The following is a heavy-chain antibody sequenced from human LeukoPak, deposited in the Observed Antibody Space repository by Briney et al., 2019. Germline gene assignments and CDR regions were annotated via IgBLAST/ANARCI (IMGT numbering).Heavy chain of an antibody. J-gene: IGHJ3*02. V-gene: IGHV3-23*01. D-gene: IGHD3-16*01. CDR3: AKAPGGAFDI. CDR2: ISGSGGST. Sequence: GGSLRLSCAASGFTFSSYAMSWVRQAPGKGLEWVSAISGSGGSTYYADSVRGRFTISRDNSKDTLYLQMNSLRAEDTAVYYCAKAPGGAFDIWGQGTMVTVSS. CDR1: GFTFSSYA.